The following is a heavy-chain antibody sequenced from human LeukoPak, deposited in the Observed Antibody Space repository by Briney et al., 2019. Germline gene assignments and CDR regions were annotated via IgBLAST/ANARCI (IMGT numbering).Heavy chain of an antibody. CDR2: ISTYNGNT. D-gene: IGHD4-17*01. CDR3: ARGDDYGDYWGLY. J-gene: IGHJ4*02. V-gene: IGHV1-18*01. CDR1: GGTFGSHT. Sequence: GASVKVSCKASGGTFGSHTFNWVRQAPGQGLEWMGWISTYNGNTNYAQKLQGRVTMTTDTSTSTAYMELRSLISDDAAVYYCARGDDYGDYWGLYWGQGTLVTVSS.